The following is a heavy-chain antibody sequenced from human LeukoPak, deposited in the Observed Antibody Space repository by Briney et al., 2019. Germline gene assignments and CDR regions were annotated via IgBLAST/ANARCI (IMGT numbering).Heavy chain of an antibody. D-gene: IGHD5-12*01. Sequence: GGSLRLSCAVSGFTFSRYEMNWVRQAAGKGLEWVSYISSIGSTIYYADSMKGRFTISRDNPKHPLSLQMNSLRAEDPAVYYCARDSKWLRACDSWGPGTLVTVSS. V-gene: IGHV3-48*03. CDR3: ARDSKWLRACDS. J-gene: IGHJ4*02. CDR1: GFTFSRYE. CDR2: ISSIGSTI.